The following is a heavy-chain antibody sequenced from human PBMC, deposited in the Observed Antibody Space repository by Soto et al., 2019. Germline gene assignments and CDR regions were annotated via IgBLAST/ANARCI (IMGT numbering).Heavy chain of an antibody. CDR2: MYFNVST. V-gene: IGHV4-59*01. CDR1: GGSISSYF. Sequence: QVLLQESGPGLVKPSETLSLTCTVSGGSISSYFLNWIRQAPGKGLEWIGYMYFNVSTNYNPSLKSRVTISVDTSKSLFSLKLNSVTAADTAVYYCARDHKEAFDIWGQGTLVTVSS. CDR3: ARDHKEAFDI. J-gene: IGHJ3*02.